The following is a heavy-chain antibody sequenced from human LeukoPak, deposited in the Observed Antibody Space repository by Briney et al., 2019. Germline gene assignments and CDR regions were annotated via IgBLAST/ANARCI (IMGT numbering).Heavy chain of an antibody. J-gene: IGHJ4*02. CDR2: ISWNSGSI. CDR1: GFTFDDYA. D-gene: IGHD6-13*01. Sequence: GRSLRLSCAASGFTFDDYAMHWVRQAPGKGLEWVSRISWNSGSIGYADSVKGGFTISRDNAKNSLYLQMNSLRAEDTALYYCAKVKYSSSRYGGDYFDYWGQGTLVSVPS. CDR3: AKVKYSSSRYGGDYFDY. V-gene: IGHV3-9*01.